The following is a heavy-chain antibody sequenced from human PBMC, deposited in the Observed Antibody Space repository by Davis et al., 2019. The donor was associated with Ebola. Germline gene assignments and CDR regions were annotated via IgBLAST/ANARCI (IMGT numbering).Heavy chain of an antibody. J-gene: IGHJ5*01. CDR1: GYTFTSYG. D-gene: IGHD2/OR15-2a*01. CDR2: INPHNGNT. CDR3: ARELDSNTGWFDS. Sequence: ASVKVSCKASGYTFTSYGITWVRQAPGQGLEWMGWINPHNGNTNYAQNVQGRVTMTTDTSTSTAYMELRSLSSDDTAVYYCARELDSNTGWFDSWGQGTLVTVSS. V-gene: IGHV1-18*04.